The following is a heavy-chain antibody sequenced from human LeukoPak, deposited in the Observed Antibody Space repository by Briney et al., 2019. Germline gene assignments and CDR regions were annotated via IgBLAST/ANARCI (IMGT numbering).Heavy chain of an antibody. CDR3: ARDPTGYCTNGVCYIAAYYMDV. J-gene: IGHJ6*03. V-gene: IGHV1-2*02. D-gene: IGHD2-8*01. CDR2: INPNSGGT. Sequence: GASVKVSCKASGYTFTGYYMHWVRQAPGQGLEWMGWINPNSGGTNYAQKFQGRVTMTRDTSISTAYMELSRLRSDDTAVYYCARDPTGYCTNGVCYIAAYYMDVWGKGTTVTVSS. CDR1: GYTFTGYY.